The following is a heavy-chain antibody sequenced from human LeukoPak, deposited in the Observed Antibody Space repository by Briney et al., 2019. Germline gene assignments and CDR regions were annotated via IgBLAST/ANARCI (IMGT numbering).Heavy chain of an antibody. CDR3: AKGGTMVRGVGKLDY. CDR1: GFTFSSYG. CDR2: ISYDGSNK. D-gene: IGHD3-10*01. V-gene: IGHV3-30*18. J-gene: IGHJ4*02. Sequence: PGGSLRLSCAASGFTFSSYGMHWVRQAPGKGLEWVAVISYDGSNKYYADSVKGRFTISRDNSKNTLYLQMNSLRAEDTAVYYCAKGGTMVRGVGKLDYWDQGTLVTVSS.